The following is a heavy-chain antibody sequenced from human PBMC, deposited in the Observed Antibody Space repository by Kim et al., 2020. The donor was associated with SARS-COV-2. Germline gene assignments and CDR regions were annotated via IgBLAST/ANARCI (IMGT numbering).Heavy chain of an antibody. CDR3: ARGILITIFGVVAHLDY. Sequence: SETLSLTCTVSGGSISSGGFYWSWIRQHPGKGLEWIGYIYYSGSTYYNPSLKSRVTISVDTSKNQFSLKLSSVTAADTAVYYCARGILITIFGVVAHLDYWGREPWSPSPQ. J-gene: IGHJ4*02. V-gene: IGHV4-31*03. CDR1: GGSISSGGFY. CDR2: IYYSGST. D-gene: IGHD3-3*01.